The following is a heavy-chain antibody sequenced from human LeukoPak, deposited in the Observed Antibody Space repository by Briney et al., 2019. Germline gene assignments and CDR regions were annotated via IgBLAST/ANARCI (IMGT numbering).Heavy chain of an antibody. CDR1: GFSFSTYS. CDR2: ISDTGATK. D-gene: IGHD6-19*01. J-gene: IGHJ4*02. CDR3: ARDGGWHQGCDY. Sequence: AGGSLRLSCAASGFSFSTYSMSWVRQAPGRGLEWVSVISDTGATKFYADSVKGRFTISRDNSKNTLYLQMDSLRSEDTAVYYCARDGGWHQGCDYWGQGTLVTVSS. V-gene: IGHV3-23*01.